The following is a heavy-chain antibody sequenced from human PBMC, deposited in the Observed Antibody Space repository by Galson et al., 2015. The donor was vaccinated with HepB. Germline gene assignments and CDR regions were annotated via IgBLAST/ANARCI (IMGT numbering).Heavy chain of an antibody. D-gene: IGHD3/OR15-3a*01. J-gene: IGHJ2*01. CDR2: IYYSGST. CDR1: GGSISSGGYY. Sequence: LSLTCTVSGGSISSGGYYWSWIRQHPGKGLEWIGYIYYSGSTYYNPSLKSRVTISVDTSKNQFSLKLSSVTAADTAVYYCASSGPPDWLSTNNWYFDLWGRGTLVTVSS. CDR3: ASSGPPDWLSTNNWYFDL. V-gene: IGHV4-31*03.